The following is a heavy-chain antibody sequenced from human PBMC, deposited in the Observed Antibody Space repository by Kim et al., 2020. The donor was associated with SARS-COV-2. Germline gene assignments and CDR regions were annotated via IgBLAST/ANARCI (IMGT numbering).Heavy chain of an antibody. D-gene: IGHD3-10*01. J-gene: IGHJ3*02. V-gene: IGHV3-33*01. Sequence: GGSLRLSCAASGFIFSTYGMHWVRQAPGKGLEWVAVIWYDEKREYYADSVKGRFTISRDNSKGTVYLQMNSLRAEDTAVYYCARALYYRTADAFDIWGQGTMVTVSS. CDR1: GFIFSTYG. CDR2: IWYDEKRE. CDR3: ARALYYRTADAFDI.